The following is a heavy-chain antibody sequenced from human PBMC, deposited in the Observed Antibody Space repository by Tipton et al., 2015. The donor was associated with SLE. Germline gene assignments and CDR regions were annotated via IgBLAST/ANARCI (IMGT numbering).Heavy chain of an antibody. CDR2: ISTKNGDT. V-gene: IGHV1-18*01. CDR1: GYTFTNFD. D-gene: IGHD2-8*02. Sequence: QLVQSGAEVMKPGASVKVSCKASGYTFTNFDISWVRQAPGQGLEWMGWISTKNGDTKYAQRFQGRATMTTDTSTSTSYMALRSPRSDDTAIYYCARECSGTGCLDYWGQGTLVTVSS. CDR3: ARECSGTGCLDY. J-gene: IGHJ4*02.